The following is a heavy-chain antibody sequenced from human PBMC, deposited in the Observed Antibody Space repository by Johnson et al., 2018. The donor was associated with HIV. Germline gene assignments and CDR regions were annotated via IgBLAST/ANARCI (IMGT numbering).Heavy chain of an antibody. CDR1: GFTFSSYW. CDR3: ARVARVVVNAEDAVDI. J-gene: IGHJ3*02. CDR2: IKQDGSEK. V-gene: IGHV3-7*05. D-gene: IGHD2-21*01. Sequence: VLLVESGGGVVQPGGSLRLYCAASGFTFSSYWMSWVRQAPGKGLEWVANIKQDGSEKYYVDSVTGRFTISRDNAKNSLYLQMNSLRAEDTAVYYCARVARVVVNAEDAVDIGGQGRMVTVSS.